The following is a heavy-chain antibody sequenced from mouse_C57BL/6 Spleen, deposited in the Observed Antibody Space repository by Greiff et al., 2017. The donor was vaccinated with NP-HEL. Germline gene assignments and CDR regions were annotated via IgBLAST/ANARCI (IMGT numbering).Heavy chain of an antibody. CDR2: IYPVSFST. CDR3: ARPPYYYGSSPHWYFDV. CDR1: GYAPTLYF. D-gene: IGHD1-1*01. Sequence: VKLQQSGAELVKPGASVKISCKASGYAPTLYFLTSFDPLPLHFLECIVHIYPVSFSTTYNGKFKGKATLTADKSSSTAYMQLSSLTSEDSAVYFCARPPYYYGSSPHWYFDVWGTGTTVTVS. J-gene: IGHJ1*03. V-gene: IGHV1-80*01.